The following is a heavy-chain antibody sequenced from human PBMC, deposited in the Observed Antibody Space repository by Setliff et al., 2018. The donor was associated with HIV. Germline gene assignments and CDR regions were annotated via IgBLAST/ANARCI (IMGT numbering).Heavy chain of an antibody. CDR3: ARDRGLRGMLLSSKELGFYCMDV. D-gene: IGHD1-26*01. Sequence: PGGSLRLSCAASGFSFSSYGMNWVRQAPGKGLEWVSYISSTSSNIYYVDSVEGRFTISRDNADNSLYLQMNSLRAEDTAVYYCARDRGLRGMLLSSKELGFYCMDVWGKGTTVTVSS. V-gene: IGHV3-48*01. CDR1: GFSFSSYG. CDR2: ISSTSSNI. J-gene: IGHJ6*03.